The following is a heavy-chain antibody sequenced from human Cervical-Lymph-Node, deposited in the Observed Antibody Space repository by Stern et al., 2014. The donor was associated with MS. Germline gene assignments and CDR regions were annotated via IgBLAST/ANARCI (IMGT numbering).Heavy chain of an antibody. D-gene: IGHD2-15*01. CDR2: LSSSSSYI. V-gene: IGHV3-21*01. J-gene: IGHJ6*02. CDR1: GFTFSSYS. CDR3: ARDSRSDGYCSGGSCYSYYYYGMDV. Sequence: EVQLEESGGGLVKPGGSLRLSCAASGFTFSSYSMNWVRQAPGKGLEWVSSLSSSSSYIYYADSVKGRFTISRDNAKNSLYLQMNSLRAEDTAVYYCARDSRSDGYCSGGSCYSYYYYGMDVWGQGTTVTVSS.